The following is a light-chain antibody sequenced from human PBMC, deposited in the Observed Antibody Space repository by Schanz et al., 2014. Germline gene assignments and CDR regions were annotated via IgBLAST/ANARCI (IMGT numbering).Light chain of an antibody. V-gene: IGLV1-47*02. CDR2: AND. CDR3: AAWDDSLSGWV. CDR1: TSNIGSNV. Sequence: QSVLTQPPSASGTPGQTVTISSSGSTSNIGSNVVNWYQHLPGTAPKLLIYANDQRPSGVPDRFSGSKSGTSASLAISGLRSEDEADYYCAAWDDSLSGWVFGGGTKLTVL. J-gene: IGLJ3*02.